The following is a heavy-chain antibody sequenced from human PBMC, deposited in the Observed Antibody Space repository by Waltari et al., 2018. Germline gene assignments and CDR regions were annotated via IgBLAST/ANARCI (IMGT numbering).Heavy chain of an antibody. V-gene: IGHV4-38-2*01. CDR3: ARRGRLSSYFFDY. Sequence: QLHLQESGAGLLKPSETLSLPCAVSGYSISGGDFWGWVRQPPGKGLEWIGSIYPGGDTYFNPSLKSRVTISVDKSKNQYSLNLRSMTAADTAVYYCARRGRLSSYFFDYWGQGTLVTVSS. J-gene: IGHJ4*02. CDR2: IYPGGDT. D-gene: IGHD2-15*01. CDR1: GYSISGGDF.